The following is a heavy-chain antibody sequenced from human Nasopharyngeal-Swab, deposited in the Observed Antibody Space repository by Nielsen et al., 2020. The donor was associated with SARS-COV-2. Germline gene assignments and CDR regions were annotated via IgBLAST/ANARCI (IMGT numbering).Heavy chain of an antibody. J-gene: IGHJ4*02. CDR2: IYYSGST. CDR1: GGFINSYY. Sequence: SETLSLTCTVSGGFINSYYWSWIRQPPRRGLEWIGYIYYSGSTNYNPSLKSRVTISLDTSKNQFSLKLSSVTAADLAVYYCARDTRRGGVDYWGQGTLVTVSS. V-gene: IGHV4-59*01. D-gene: IGHD2-15*01. CDR3: ARDTRRGGVDY.